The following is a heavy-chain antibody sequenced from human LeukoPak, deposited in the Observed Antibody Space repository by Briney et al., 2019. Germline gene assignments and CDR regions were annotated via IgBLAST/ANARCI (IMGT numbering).Heavy chain of an antibody. V-gene: IGHV3-7*03. J-gene: IGHJ4*02. Sequence: PGGSLRLSCTASGFTFSYYWMSWVRQAPGKGLEWVANIKYDGSERYYVDSVKGRFTISRDNSKNTLYLQMNSLRAEDTALYYCAKSSYYDTSGSYREYYFDYWGQGALVTVSS. CDR1: GFTFSYYW. CDR3: AKSSYYDTSGSYREYYFDY. CDR2: IKYDGSER. D-gene: IGHD3-22*01.